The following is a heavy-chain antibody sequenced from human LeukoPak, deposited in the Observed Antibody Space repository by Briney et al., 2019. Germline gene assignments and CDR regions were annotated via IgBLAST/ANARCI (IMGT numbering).Heavy chain of an antibody. CDR2: INHSGST. V-gene: IGHV4-34*01. Sequence: SETLSLTCAVYGGSFSGYYWSWIRQPPGKGLEWIGEINHSGSTNYNPSLKSRVTTSVDTSKNQFSLKLSSVTAADTAVYYCARALPGIVGATTTNWFDPWGQGTLVTVSS. CDR1: GGSFSGYY. D-gene: IGHD1-26*01. J-gene: IGHJ5*02. CDR3: ARALPGIVGATTTNWFDP.